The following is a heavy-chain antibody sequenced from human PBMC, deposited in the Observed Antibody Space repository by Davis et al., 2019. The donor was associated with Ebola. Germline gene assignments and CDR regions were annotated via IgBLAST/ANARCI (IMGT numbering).Heavy chain of an antibody. J-gene: IGHJ5*02. Sequence: GESLKISCAVSGFTFSSYTMNWIRRAPGKGLEWVSSVSGSGANTYDSDSVKGRFTVSRDNSNNMLYLQMHRLRAEDTAKYYCAKGLYCSSYTCHEGGWFGPWGQGALVTVSS. CDR2: VSGSGANT. CDR3: AKGLYCSSYTCHEGGWFGP. D-gene: IGHD2-2*01. V-gene: IGHV3-23*01. CDR1: GFTFSSYT.